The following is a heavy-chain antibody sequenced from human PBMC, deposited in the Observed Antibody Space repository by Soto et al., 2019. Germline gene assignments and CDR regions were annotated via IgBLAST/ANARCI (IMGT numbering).Heavy chain of an antibody. Sequence: SGPTLVNPTQTLTLTCTFSGFSLSTSGMRVSWIRQPPGKALEWLARIDWDDDKFYSTSLKTRLTISKDTSKNQLVLTMTNMDPVDTATYYCARIAGTVNLFDYWGEGTLVTVSS. CDR2: IDWDDDK. V-gene: IGHV2-70*04. CDR1: GFSLSTSGMR. J-gene: IGHJ4*02. D-gene: IGHD4-17*01. CDR3: ARIAGTVNLFDY.